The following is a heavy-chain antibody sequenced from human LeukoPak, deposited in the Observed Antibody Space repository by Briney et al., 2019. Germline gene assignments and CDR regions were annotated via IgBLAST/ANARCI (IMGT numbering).Heavy chain of an antibody. V-gene: IGHV3-48*02. J-gene: IGHJ4*02. D-gene: IGHD4-17*01. CDR2: ITSSSSNI. CDR3: ARTTGILDC. Sequence: PGRSLRLACPAAAFTFSTYSMNWVRQAAGKGLEWITYITSSSSNIYYADSVKGRFPISTDNAKNSLYLQMSSLRDEDMAVYYSARTTGILDCWGQGTLVSASS. CDR1: AFTFSTYS.